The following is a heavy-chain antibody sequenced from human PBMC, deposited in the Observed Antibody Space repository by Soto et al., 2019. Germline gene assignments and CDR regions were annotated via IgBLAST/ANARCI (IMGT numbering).Heavy chain of an antibody. J-gene: IGHJ6*02. CDR3: ARDRRAPYGMDV. CDR1: GGSISSSNW. Sequence: QVQLQESGPGLVKPSGSLSLTCAVSGGSISSSNWWSWVRQPPGKGLEWIGEIYPSGSTNYNPSLMSRLTISVDKSKNQFSLKLSSVTAADTAVYYCARDRRAPYGMDVWGQGTPVTVSS. V-gene: IGHV4-4*02. CDR2: IYPSGST.